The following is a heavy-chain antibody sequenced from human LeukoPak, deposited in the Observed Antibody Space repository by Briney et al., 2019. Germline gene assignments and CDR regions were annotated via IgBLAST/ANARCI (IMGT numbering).Heavy chain of an antibody. CDR2: ISAYNGNT. CDR3: ARMVSDYYYMYV. J-gene: IGHJ6*03. CDR1: GYTFTSYG. D-gene: IGHD2-8*01. Sequence: ASVKVSCKASGYTFTSYGISWVRQAPGQGLEWMGWISAYNGNTNYAQKLQGRVTMTTDTSTSTTYMELRSLRSDDTAVYYCARMVSDYYYMYVWGKGTTVTISS. V-gene: IGHV1-18*01.